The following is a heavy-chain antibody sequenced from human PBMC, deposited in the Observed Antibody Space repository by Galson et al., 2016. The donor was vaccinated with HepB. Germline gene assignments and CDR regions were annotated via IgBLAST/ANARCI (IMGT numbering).Heavy chain of an antibody. CDR3: AGQSAGVYNYFDT. D-gene: IGHD1-20*01. V-gene: IGHV4-39*01. CDR1: GGSISSSESY. CDR2: VSSTGST. Sequence: TLSLTFTVSGGSISSSESYWGWIRQPPGKGLEWIGSVSSTGSTYYNPSLRSPVTISVETSKNHFSLRLSSVTAAEPAIYFCAGQSAGVYNYFDTWGQGTLFTVSS. J-gene: IGHJ5*02.